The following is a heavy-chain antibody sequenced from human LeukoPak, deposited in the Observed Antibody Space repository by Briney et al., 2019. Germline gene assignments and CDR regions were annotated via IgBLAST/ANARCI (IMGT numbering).Heavy chain of an antibody. CDR3: ARGENYDILTGYTNYYYYMDV. Sequence: GASVKVSCKTSGYTFTSYGISWVRQAPGQGLEWMGWISAYNGNTNYAQKLQGRVTMTTDTSTSTACMELRSLRSDDTAVYYCARGENYDILTGYTNYYYYMDVWGKGTTVTVSS. D-gene: IGHD3-9*01. J-gene: IGHJ6*03. V-gene: IGHV1-18*01. CDR1: GYTFTSYG. CDR2: ISAYNGNT.